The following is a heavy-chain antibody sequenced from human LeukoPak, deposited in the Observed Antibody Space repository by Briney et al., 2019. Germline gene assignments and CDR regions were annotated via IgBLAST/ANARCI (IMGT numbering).Heavy chain of an antibody. CDR3: ARLFSYYGSGSYQFDY. V-gene: IGHV4-34*01. D-gene: IGHD3-10*01. J-gene: IGHJ4*02. Sequence: PSETLSLTCAVYGGSFSGYYWSWIRQPPGKGLEWIGEINHSGSTNYNPSLKSRVTISVDTSKNQFSLKLSSATAADTAVYYCARLFSYYGSGSYQFDYWGQGTLVTVSS. CDR1: GGSFSGYY. CDR2: INHSGST.